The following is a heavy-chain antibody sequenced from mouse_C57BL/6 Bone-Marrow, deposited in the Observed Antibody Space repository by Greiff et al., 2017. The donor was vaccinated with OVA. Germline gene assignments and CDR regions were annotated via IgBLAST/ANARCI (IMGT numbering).Heavy chain of an antibody. CDR3: ASITTVVATDFDY. D-gene: IGHD1-1*01. Sequence: QLQQSGPELVKPGASVKMSCKASGYTFTDYNMHWVKQSHGKSLEWIGYINPNNGGTSYNQKFKGKATLTVNKSSSTAYMELRSLTSEDSAVYYCASITTVVATDFDYWGQGTTLTVSS. V-gene: IGHV1-22*01. CDR1: GYTFTDYN. J-gene: IGHJ2*01. CDR2: INPNNGGT.